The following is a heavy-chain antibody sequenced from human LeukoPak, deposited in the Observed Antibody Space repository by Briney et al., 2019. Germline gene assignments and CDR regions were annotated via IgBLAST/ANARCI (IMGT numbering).Heavy chain of an antibody. CDR2: MNPNSSNT. D-gene: IGHD3-16*02. CDR3: ARVEYDYVWGSYRYTDPSGGKT. Sequence: SVKVSCKASGYTFTSYDINWLRQATGHGLEWMGWMNPNSSNTGYAQKFQGRVTMTRNTSISTDYMELSSLRSEDTAVYYCARVEYDYVWGSYRYTDPSGGKTWGQGTLVTVSS. V-gene: IGHV1-8*01. J-gene: IGHJ5*02. CDR1: GYTFTSYD.